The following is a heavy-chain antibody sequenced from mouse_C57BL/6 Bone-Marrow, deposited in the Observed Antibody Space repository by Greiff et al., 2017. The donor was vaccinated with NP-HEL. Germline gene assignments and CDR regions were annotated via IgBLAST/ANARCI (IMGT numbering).Heavy chain of an antibody. CDR1: GFTFSSYT. J-gene: IGHJ3*01. Sequence: EVMLVESGGGLVKPGGSLKLSCAASGFTFSSYTMSWVRQTPEKRLEWVATISGGGGNTYYPDSVKGRFTISRDNAKNTLYLQMSSLRSEDTALYYCARHSPHYYGSSYGFAYWGQGTLVTVSA. CDR3: ARHSPHYYGSSYGFAY. CDR2: ISGGGGNT. V-gene: IGHV5-9*01. D-gene: IGHD1-1*01.